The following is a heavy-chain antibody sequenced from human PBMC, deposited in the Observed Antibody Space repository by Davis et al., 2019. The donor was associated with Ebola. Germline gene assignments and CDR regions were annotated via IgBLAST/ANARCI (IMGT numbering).Heavy chain of an antibody. J-gene: IGHJ4*02. CDR3: ARAGSSSWRDFDY. Sequence: GESLKISCAASGFTFSSYWMSWVRQAPGKGLEWVGRTRNKANSYSTEYAASVRGRFIVSRDDSHNSLFLQMNSLKTEDTAVYYCARAGSSSWRDFDYWGQGTLVTVSS. CDR1: GFTFSSYW. V-gene: IGHV3-72*01. D-gene: IGHD6-13*01. CDR2: TRNKANSYST.